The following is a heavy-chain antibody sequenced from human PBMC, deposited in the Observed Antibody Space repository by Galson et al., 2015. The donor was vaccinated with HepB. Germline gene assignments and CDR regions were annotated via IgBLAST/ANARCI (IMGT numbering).Heavy chain of an antibody. CDR2: IIPIFGTA. V-gene: IGHV1-69*01. Sequence: SCKASGGTFSSYAISWVRQAPGQGLEWMGGIIPIFGTANYAQKFQGRVTITADESTSTAYMELSSLRSEDTAVYYCARDLLGSYWLRRSDAFDIWGQGTMVTVSS. CDR3: ARDLLGSYWLRRSDAFDI. CDR1: GGTFSSYA. D-gene: IGHD1-26*01. J-gene: IGHJ3*02.